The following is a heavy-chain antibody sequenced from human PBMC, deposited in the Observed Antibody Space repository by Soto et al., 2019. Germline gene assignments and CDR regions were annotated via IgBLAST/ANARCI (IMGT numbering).Heavy chain of an antibody. CDR3: TRDIGGRGAY. D-gene: IGHD3-16*01. Sequence: DVQLVESGGGLVRPGGSLRLSCAASGFTFSSYWMHWVRQVPGKGLVWVSRINEYGSVINYADSVKGRFTIFRDNSKNTLYLEMNSLRAEDAAVYYCTRDIGGRGAYWGQGTLVTASS. CDR1: GFTFSSYW. V-gene: IGHV3-74*01. J-gene: IGHJ4*02. CDR2: INEYGSVI.